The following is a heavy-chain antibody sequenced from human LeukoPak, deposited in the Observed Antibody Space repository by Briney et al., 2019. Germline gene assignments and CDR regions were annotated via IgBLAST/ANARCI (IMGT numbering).Heavy chain of an antibody. D-gene: IGHD1-26*01. CDR1: GDTFITYA. Sequence: SVKVSCKASGDTFITYAISWVRQAPGQGLEWMGGIIPIFGTANYAQKFQGRVTITADESTSTAYMELSSLRSEDTAVYYCARDNLLGAKGPNWYFDLWGRGTLVTVSS. CDR2: IIPIFGTA. V-gene: IGHV1-69*01. CDR3: ARDNLLGAKGPNWYFDL. J-gene: IGHJ2*01.